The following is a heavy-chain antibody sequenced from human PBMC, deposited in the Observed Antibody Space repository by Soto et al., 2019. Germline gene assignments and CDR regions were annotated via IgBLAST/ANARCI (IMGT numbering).Heavy chain of an antibody. D-gene: IGHD5-12*01. CDR3: AREGSGYEQLGY. Sequence: GGSLRLSCAVSGFILGKYWMSWVRQVPGEGLEWVANIKEDGSEKYYVDSVKGRFTISRDNAKNSVYLQMNSLRVEDTAVYFCAREGSGYEQLGYWGQGTPVTVSS. V-gene: IGHV3-7*03. J-gene: IGHJ4*02. CDR2: IKEDGSEK. CDR1: GFILGKYW.